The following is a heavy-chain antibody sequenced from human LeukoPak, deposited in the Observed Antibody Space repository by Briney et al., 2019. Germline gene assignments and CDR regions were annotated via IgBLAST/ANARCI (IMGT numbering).Heavy chain of an antibody. D-gene: IGHD2-2*01. CDR2: ISDSGGST. CDR1: GFTFSAYT. V-gene: IGHV3-23*01. J-gene: IGHJ4*02. CDR3: AKGGCSSTSCYVDCYIDY. Sequence: GGSLRLSCAASGFTFSAYTMSWVRQAPKKGLEWVSVISDSGGSTNYADSVKGRFTISRDNSKNTLHLQMNSLRAEDTAVYFCAKGGCSSTSCYVDCYIDYWGQGTLVTVSS.